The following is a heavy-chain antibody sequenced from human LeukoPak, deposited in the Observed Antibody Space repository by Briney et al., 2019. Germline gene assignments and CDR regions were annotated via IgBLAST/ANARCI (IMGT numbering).Heavy chain of an antibody. CDR2: IRYDGSNK. CDR1: GFTFSSYG. J-gene: IGHJ4*02. V-gene: IGHV3-30*02. CDR3: ARVYYDSSGYYYYDYYFDY. Sequence: GGSLGLSCAASGFTFSSYGMHWVRQARGKGLEWVAFIRYDGSNKYYADSVKGRFTISRDNSKNTLYLQMNSLRAEDTAVYYCARVYYDSSGYYYYDYYFDYWGQGTLVTVSS. D-gene: IGHD3-22*01.